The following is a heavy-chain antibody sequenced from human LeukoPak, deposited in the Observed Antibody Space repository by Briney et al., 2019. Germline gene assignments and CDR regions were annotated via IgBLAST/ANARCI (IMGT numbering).Heavy chain of an antibody. CDR2: ISAYNGNT. CDR3: ARPFPPLRFLEWPQNYYYMDV. Sequence: ASVKVSCKASGYTFTSYGISWVRQAPGQGLEWMGRISAYNGNTNYAQKLQGRVTMTTDTSTSTAYMELRSLRSDDTAVYYCARPFPPLRFLEWPQNYYYMDVWGKGTTVTVSS. D-gene: IGHD3-3*01. V-gene: IGHV1-18*01. CDR1: GYTFTSYG. J-gene: IGHJ6*03.